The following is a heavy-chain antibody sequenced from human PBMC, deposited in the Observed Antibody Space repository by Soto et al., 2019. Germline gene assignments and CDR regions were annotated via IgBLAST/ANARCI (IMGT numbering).Heavy chain of an antibody. V-gene: IGHV1-69*13. CDR2: IIPIFGTA. CDR3: AREGIVVVPAAPYYYYYGMDV. Sequence: GASVKVSCKASGGTFSSYAISWVRQAPGQGLEWMGGIIPIFGTANYAQKFQGRVTITADESTSTAYMELSSLRSEDTAVYYCAREGIVVVPAAPYYYYYGMDVWGQGTTVTVSS. CDR1: GGTFSSYA. D-gene: IGHD2-2*01. J-gene: IGHJ6*02.